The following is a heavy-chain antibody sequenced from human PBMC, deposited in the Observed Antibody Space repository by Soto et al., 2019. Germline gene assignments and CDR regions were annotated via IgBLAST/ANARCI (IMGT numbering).Heavy chain of an antibody. CDR3: VKGHIVVVIAILSFDY. Sequence: GGSLRLSCAASGFTFSSYAMSWVRQAPWKGLEWVSSISAIGGTTYYADSVKGRFTISRDDSKNTLYLQMSSLRAEDTAVYYCVKGHIVVVIAILSFDYWGQGTLVTVSS. D-gene: IGHD2-21*01. CDR2: ISAIGGTT. CDR1: GFTFSSYA. V-gene: IGHV3-23*01. J-gene: IGHJ4*02.